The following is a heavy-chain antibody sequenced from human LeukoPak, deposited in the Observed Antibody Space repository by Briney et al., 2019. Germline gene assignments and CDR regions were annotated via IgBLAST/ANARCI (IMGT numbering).Heavy chain of an antibody. CDR2: IRYDGSNK. V-gene: IGHV3-30*02. D-gene: IGHD3-22*01. J-gene: IGHJ3*02. Sequence: GGSLSLSRAPSGFTFSSYGMHWVRQAPGKGLEWVAFIRYDGSNKYYADSVKGRFTISRDNSKNTLYLQMNSLRAEDTAVYYCAKSRSGYYQLAFDIWGQGTMVTVSS. CDR1: GFTFSSYG. CDR3: AKSRSGYYQLAFDI.